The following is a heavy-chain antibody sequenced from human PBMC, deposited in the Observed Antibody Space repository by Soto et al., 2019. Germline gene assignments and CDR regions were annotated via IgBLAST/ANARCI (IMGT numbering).Heavy chain of an antibody. J-gene: IGHJ6*02. CDR3: ARTRVYDSYNYYGLAF. D-gene: IGHD3-3*01. CDR2: TYFRSKWYN. CDR1: GDSVSSNSAA. V-gene: IGHV6-1*01. Sequence: SETLSLTCAISGDSVSSNSAAWNWIRQSPSRGLEWLGRTYFRSKWYNDYAVSVKSRITINPDTSKNQFSLQLNSVTPEDTAIYYCARTRVYDSYNYYGLAFSGQGTTVTVAS.